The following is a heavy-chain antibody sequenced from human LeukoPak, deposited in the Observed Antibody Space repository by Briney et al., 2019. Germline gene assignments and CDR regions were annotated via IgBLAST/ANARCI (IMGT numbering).Heavy chain of an antibody. V-gene: IGHV4-59*01. CDR2: IYYSGST. CDR1: GGSISSYY. D-gene: IGHD3-10*01. J-gene: IGHJ6*04. CDR3: ARGTFGSGSYYTFYYYYGMDV. Sequence: PSETLSLTCTVSGGSISSYYWSWIRQPPGKGLEWIGYIYYSGSTNYNPSLKSRVTISVDTSKNQFSLKLSSVTAADTAVYYCARGTFGSGSYYTFYYYYGMDVWGNGNTVTVSS.